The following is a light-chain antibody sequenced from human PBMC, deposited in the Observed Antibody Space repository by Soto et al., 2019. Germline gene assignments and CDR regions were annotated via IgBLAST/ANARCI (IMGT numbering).Light chain of an antibody. J-gene: IGKJ2*01. CDR3: QQYNSWPYT. V-gene: IGKV3-15*01. Sequence: EILMTQSAATLSVSPGERATLSCRASQSIRSNLAWYQQRRGQAPRLLLYGASTRATGITARFSGSGSGTEFTLTITDRQSEDYAVYYCQQYNSWPYTFGQGTKLEI. CDR1: QSIRSN. CDR2: GAS.